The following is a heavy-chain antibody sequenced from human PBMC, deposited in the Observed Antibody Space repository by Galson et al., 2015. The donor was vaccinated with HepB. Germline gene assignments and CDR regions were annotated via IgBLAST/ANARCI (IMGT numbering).Heavy chain of an antibody. J-gene: IGHJ6*03. CDR1: GLTLSTYD. D-gene: IGHD2-2*02. Sequence: SLRLSCAASGLTLSTYDISWVRQAPGRGLQWVSAISQNDISTHYADSVQGRFTISRQKSKNMVILQMKRLKVEDTAVYYCAKGSPTSFYTYYMDVWGKGTTVTVSS. CDR3: AKGSPTSFYTYYMDV. V-gene: IGHV3-23*01. CDR2: ISQNDIST.